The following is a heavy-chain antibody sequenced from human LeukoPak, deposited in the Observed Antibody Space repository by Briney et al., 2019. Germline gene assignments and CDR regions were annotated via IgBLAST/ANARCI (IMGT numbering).Heavy chain of an antibody. CDR3: AKSVGANSRFYFDS. J-gene: IGHJ4*02. CDR1: GFTFSSYA. Sequence: GGSLRLSCAASGFTFSSYAMSWVRQAPGKGLEWVSAISGSGGSTYYADSVKGRFTISRDNSKNTLYLQMNSLRAEDTAVFFCAKSVGANSRFYFDSWGQGTLVTVSS. D-gene: IGHD4/OR15-4a*01. CDR2: ISGSGGST. V-gene: IGHV3-23*01.